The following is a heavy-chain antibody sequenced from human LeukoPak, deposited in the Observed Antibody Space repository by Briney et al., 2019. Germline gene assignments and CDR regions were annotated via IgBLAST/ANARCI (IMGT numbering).Heavy chain of an antibody. D-gene: IGHD3-10*01. CDR3: AKDLEGGSGRVPRYYYYYGMDV. V-gene: IGHV3-30*18. J-gene: IGHJ6*02. CDR2: ISYDGSNK. CDR1: GFTSSSYG. Sequence: GRSLRLSCAASGFTSSSYGMHWVRQAPGKGLEWVAVISYDGSNKYYADSVKGRFTISRDNSKNTLYLQMNSLRAEDTAVYYCAKDLEGGSGRVPRYYYYYGMDVWGQGTTVTVSS.